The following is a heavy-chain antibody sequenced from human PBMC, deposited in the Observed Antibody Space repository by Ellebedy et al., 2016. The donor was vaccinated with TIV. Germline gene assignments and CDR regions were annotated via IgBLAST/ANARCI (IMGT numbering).Heavy chain of an antibody. CDR3: ARDGAYGDYAPGQYGMDV. V-gene: IGHV3-7*03. CDR1: GFSFRSYW. Sequence: GGSLRLSCAASGFSFRSYWMSWVRQAPGKGLEWVANMRDEGSEKNYVDSVKGRFTISRDNAQNSLYLQMNSLRVEDTAVYFCARDGAYGDYAPGQYGMDVWGQGTTVIVS. CDR2: MRDEGSEK. D-gene: IGHD4-17*01. J-gene: IGHJ6*02.